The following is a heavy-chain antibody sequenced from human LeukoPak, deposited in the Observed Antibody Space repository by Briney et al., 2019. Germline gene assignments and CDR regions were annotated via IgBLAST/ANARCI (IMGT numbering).Heavy chain of an antibody. CDR1: GGSISSHY. Sequence: SETLSLTCTASGGSISSHYWSWIRQPPGKGLEWIGYIYYSGSTNYNPSLKSRVTISVDTSKNQFSLKLSSVTAADTAVYYCAGGLGEMATKAPNSDAFDIWGQGAMVTVSS. CDR2: IYYSGST. J-gene: IGHJ3*02. V-gene: IGHV4-59*11. CDR3: AGGLGEMATKAPNSDAFDI. D-gene: IGHD5-24*01.